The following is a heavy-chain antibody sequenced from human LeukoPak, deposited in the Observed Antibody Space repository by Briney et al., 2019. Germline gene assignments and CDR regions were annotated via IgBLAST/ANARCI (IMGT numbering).Heavy chain of an antibody. CDR3: ARDDYTSSWYMGY. J-gene: IGHJ4*02. D-gene: IGHD6-13*01. CDR2: IKTDGSEK. V-gene: IGHV3-7*01. Sequence: GGSLRLSCEGSGFTFSNYWMGWVRQAPGKGLQWVANIKTDGSEKYYVDSVKGRFTISRDNAKNSLYLQMNSLRAEDTAVYYCARDDYTSSWYMGYWGQGTLVTVSS. CDR1: GFTFSNYW.